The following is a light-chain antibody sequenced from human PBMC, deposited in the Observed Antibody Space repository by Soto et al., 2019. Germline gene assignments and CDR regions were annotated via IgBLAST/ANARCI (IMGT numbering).Light chain of an antibody. CDR2: AAS. Sequence: AIRMTQSPSSFSASTGDRVTITCRASQGISSYLAWYQQKPGKAPKLLNYAASTLQSGVPSRFSGSGSGTEFTLTISSLQPDDFATYYCQQYNSYSRTFGQGTKVDIK. CDR1: QGISSY. V-gene: IGKV1-8*01. CDR3: QQYNSYSRT. J-gene: IGKJ1*01.